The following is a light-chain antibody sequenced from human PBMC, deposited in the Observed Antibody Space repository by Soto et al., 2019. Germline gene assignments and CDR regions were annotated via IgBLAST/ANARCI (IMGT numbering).Light chain of an antibody. V-gene: IGKV1-5*01. Sequence: DIQMTQSPSTLSASVGDRVTITCRASQDINRWLAWYQQKPGKAPKILIYNADTLESGVPSRFSCSGYGTEFILTISXLQPDDFATYYCQQFSLYWAFGQGTKVDIK. J-gene: IGKJ1*01. CDR3: QQFSLYWA. CDR1: QDINRW. CDR2: NAD.